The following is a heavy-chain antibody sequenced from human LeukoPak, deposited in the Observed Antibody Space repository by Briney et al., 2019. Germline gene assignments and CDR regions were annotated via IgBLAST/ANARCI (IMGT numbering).Heavy chain of an antibody. CDR3: AKDWELGELPRY. D-gene: IGHD1-7*01. CDR2: ISGGGGST. J-gene: IGHJ4*02. V-gene: IGHV3-23*01. Sequence: GGALRLSCAASGFTFSSYAMSWGRQAPGKGLEWGSAISGGGGSTYYADSVKGRFTFSRDNSKNTLYPQMNSLRAEHTPVYYCAKDWELGELPRYWGQGTLVTVSS. CDR1: GFTFSSYA.